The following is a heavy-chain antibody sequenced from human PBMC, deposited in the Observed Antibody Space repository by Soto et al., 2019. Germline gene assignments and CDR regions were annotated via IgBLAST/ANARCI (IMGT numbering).Heavy chain of an antibody. CDR3: ARXLSEGWFGAHYYYGMDV. D-gene: IGHD3-10*01. CDR2: INAGNGNT. CDR1: GYTFTSYA. J-gene: IGHJ6*02. Sequence: ASVKVSCKASGYTFTSYAMHWVRQAPRQRLEWMGWINAGNGNTKYSQKFQGRVTITRDTSASTAYMELSSLRSEDTAVYYCARXLSEGWFGAHYYYGMDVWGQGTTVTVSS. V-gene: IGHV1-3*01.